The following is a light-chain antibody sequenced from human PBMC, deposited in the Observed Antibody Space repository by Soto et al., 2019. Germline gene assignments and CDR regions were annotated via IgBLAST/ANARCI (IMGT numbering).Light chain of an antibody. Sequence: QSALTQPASVSGSPGQSITISCTRTSSNVGGYNLVSWYQQYPGKAPKLLIYEDSKRPSGVSNRFSGSKSGNTASLTISGLQAGDETDYYCCSYARSDTYVFGTGTKVTVL. CDR3: CSYARSDTYV. CDR2: EDS. J-gene: IGLJ1*01. V-gene: IGLV2-23*01. CDR1: SSNVGGYNL.